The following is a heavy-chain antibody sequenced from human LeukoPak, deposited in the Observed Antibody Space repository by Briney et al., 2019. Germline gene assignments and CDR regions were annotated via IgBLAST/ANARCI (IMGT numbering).Heavy chain of an antibody. CDR1: GFTFSSYT. CDR2: IGTSSTTI. D-gene: IGHD2/OR15-2a*01. V-gene: IGHV3-48*01. J-gene: IGHJ4*02. CDR3: AKSASFLYYFDY. Sequence: GGSLRLSCAASGFTFSSYTMNWVRQPPGKGLEWVSNIGTSSTTIYYADSVKGRFTISRDNSKNTLYLQMNSLRAEDTAVYYCAKSASFLYYFDYWGQGTLVTVSS.